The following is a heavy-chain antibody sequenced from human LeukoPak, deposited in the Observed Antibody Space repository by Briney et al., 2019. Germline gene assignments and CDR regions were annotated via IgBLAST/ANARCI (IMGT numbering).Heavy chain of an antibody. V-gene: IGHV4-39*07. CDR3: ARARDIVLMVYAIPAFDI. Sequence: SETLSLTCTVSGGPISSSYSYWGWIRQPPGKGLEWIGNIYYSGSTYYNPSLKSRVTISVDTSKNQFSLKLSSVTAADTAVYYCARARDIVLMVYAIPAFDIWGQGTMVTVSS. CDR1: GGPISSSYSY. CDR2: IYYSGST. J-gene: IGHJ3*02. D-gene: IGHD2-8*01.